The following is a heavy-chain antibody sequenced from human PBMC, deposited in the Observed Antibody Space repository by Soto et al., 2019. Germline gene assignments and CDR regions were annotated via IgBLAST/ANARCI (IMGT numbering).Heavy chain of an antibody. J-gene: IGHJ4*02. D-gene: IGHD3-10*02. V-gene: IGHV4-30-4*08. Sequence: SETLSLTCTVSGGSLSSGGYYWSWIRQHPGKGLEWIGYIYYSGSTYHNPSLKSRVTISIDRSKNQFSLKLSSVTAVDTAVYYCARDVRGSYFDYWGQGTLVTVSS. CDR2: IYYSGST. CDR3: ARDVRGSYFDY. CDR1: GGSLSSGGYY.